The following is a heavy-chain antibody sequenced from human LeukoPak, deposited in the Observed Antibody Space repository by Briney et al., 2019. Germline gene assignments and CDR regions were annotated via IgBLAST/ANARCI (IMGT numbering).Heavy chain of an antibody. Sequence: GGSLRLSCTGSGFSFGDHAVSWVRQAPGKGLEWIGFMRSKTYGGTPEYAASVKGRFTISRDDSNSIAYLQMNSLRTEDSAVYSCTRDTLPTFSGYYYCMDIWGKGTTVAISS. V-gene: IGHV3-49*04. CDR1: GFSFGDHA. CDR2: MRSKTYGGTP. J-gene: IGHJ6*03. CDR3: TRDTLPTFSGYYYCMDI.